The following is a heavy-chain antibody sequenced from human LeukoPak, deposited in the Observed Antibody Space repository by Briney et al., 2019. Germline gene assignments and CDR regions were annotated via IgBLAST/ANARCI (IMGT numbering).Heavy chain of an antibody. CDR2: INPNSGGT. J-gene: IGHJ4*02. V-gene: IGHV1-2*02. CDR1: GHTFTGYY. D-gene: IGHD6-19*01. Sequence: GASVKVSCKASGHTFTGYYMHWVRQAPGQGLEWMGWINPNSGGTNYAQKFQGRVTMTRDTSISTAYMELSRLRSDDTAVYYCARFPLGQWLGFDYWGQGTLVTVSS. CDR3: ARFPLGQWLGFDY.